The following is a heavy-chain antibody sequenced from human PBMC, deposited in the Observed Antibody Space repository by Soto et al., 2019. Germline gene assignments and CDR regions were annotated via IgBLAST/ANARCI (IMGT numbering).Heavy chain of an antibody. CDR2: IYSGGST. D-gene: IGHD5-12*01. CDR1: GFTVSSNY. CDR3: ARHGYGNQRGGAFDI. V-gene: IGHV3-53*04. Sequence: EVQLVESGGGLVQPGGSLRLSCAASGFTVSSNYMSWVRQAPGKGLEWVSVIYSGGSTYYADSVKGRFTISRHNSKNTLYLQRNSVRAEDTAVYYCARHGYGNQRGGAFDIWGQGTMVTVSS. J-gene: IGHJ3*02.